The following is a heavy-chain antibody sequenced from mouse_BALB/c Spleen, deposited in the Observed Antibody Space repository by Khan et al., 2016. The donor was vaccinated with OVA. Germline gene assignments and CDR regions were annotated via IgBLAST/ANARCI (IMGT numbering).Heavy chain of an antibody. CDR1: GYSITSGYA. D-gene: IGHD1-1*01. J-gene: IGHJ2*01. CDR3: ARGNYYGYYFDY. CDR2: ISYSGGT. Sequence: EVQLQESGPGLVKPSQSLSLTWTVTGYSITSGYAWNWIRQFPGNKLEWMGYISYSGGTSYNPSLKSRISITRDTSKNQFFLQLNSVTTEDTATYYCARGNYYGYYFDYWGQGTPLTVSS. V-gene: IGHV3-2*02.